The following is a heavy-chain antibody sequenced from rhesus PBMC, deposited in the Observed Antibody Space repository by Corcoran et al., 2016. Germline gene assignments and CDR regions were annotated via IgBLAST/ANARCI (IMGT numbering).Heavy chain of an antibody. Sequence: QLQLQESGPGLVKPSETLSLTCAVSGYSISSGYGWSWIRQPPGKGLEWNGYISYSGSTSYNPSLKSRVTLSRDPSKNQFSLKLSSVTAADTAVYYCARGYSWNNVGWYFDLWGPGTPITISS. J-gene: IGHJ2*01. CDR2: ISYSGST. V-gene: IGHV4-122*02. D-gene: IGHD1-20*01. CDR1: GYSISSGYG. CDR3: ARGYSWNNVGWYFDL.